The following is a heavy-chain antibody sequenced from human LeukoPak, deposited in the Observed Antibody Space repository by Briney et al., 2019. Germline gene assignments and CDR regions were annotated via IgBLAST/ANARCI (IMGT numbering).Heavy chain of an antibody. CDR1: GFTFSSYG. CDR3: AKESDGYTHFDY. J-gene: IGHJ4*02. CDR2: IWYDGSNK. Sequence: GGSLRLSCAASGFTFSSYGMHWVRQAPGKGLEGVAVIWYDGSNKYYADSVKGRFTISRDNSKNTLYLQMNSLRAEDTAAYYCAKESDGYTHFDYWGQGTLVTVSS. V-gene: IGHV3-33*06. D-gene: IGHD5-24*01.